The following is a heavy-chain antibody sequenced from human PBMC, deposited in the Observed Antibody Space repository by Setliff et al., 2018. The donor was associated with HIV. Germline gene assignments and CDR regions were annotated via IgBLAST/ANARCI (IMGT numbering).Heavy chain of an antibody. CDR2: INPNDGAT. J-gene: IGHJ4*02. CDR3: ARDHDSSAYTYFDY. D-gene: IGHD3-22*01. CDR1: GYTFTSYF. Sequence: ASVKVSCKASGYTFTSYFLHWVRQAPGQGLEWMGIINPNDGATTYAQKFEGRVTMTSDTSTNTVYMELSSLRSEDTAVYYCARDHDSSAYTYFDYWGQGTLVTVSS. V-gene: IGHV1-46*01.